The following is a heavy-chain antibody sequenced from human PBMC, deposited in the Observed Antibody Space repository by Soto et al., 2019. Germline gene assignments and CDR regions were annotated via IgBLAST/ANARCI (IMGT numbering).Heavy chain of an antibody. Sequence: QLQLQESGPGLVKPSETLSLTCTVSGGSISNSNYYWGWIRQPPGKGLEWIGSIYYTGNTYYNPSLKSRVTVSVDTSKNQFSLILGSVTAADTAVYFCERHSTWLFLSDYWGQGTLVTVSS. CDR3: ERHSTWLFLSDY. V-gene: IGHV4-39*01. J-gene: IGHJ4*02. CDR2: IYYTGNT. CDR1: GGSISNSNYY. D-gene: IGHD3-9*01.